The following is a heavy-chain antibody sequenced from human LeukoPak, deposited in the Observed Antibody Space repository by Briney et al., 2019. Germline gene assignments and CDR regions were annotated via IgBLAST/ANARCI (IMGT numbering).Heavy chain of an antibody. CDR3: ARDQTGTYNVDS. J-gene: IGHJ4*02. CDR1: GFIFSYYA. CDR2: ISYDGSKK. D-gene: IGHD1-26*01. Sequence: PGGSLRLSCAASGFIFSYYAMHWVRQAPGEGLEWVAVISYDGSKKYYGDSVKGRFTISRDKSKNTLYLQMNSLRGEDTAVYYCARDQTGTYNVDSWGQGTLVTVSS. V-gene: IGHV3-30*04.